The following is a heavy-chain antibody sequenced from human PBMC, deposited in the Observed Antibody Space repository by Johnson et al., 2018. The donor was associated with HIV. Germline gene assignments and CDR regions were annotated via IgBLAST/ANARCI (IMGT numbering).Heavy chain of an antibody. CDR1: GFTFSSYW. CDR2: IKQDGSEK. J-gene: IGHJ3*02. CDR3: ARGGSSGWSGFLACDI. D-gene: IGHD6-19*01. Sequence: EVQLVESGGGLVQPGGSLRLSCAASGFTFSSYWMSWVRQAPGKGLEWVANIKQDGSEKYYMDSVKGRFTISRDNYKNTLYLQMDSLRDGDTAISYCARGGSSGWSGFLACDIGGQGTMVTVSS. V-gene: IGHV3-7*02.